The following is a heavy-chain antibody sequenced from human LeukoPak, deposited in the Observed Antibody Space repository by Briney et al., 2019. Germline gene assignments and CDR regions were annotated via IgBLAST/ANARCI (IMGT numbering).Heavy chain of an antibody. J-gene: IGHJ4*02. D-gene: IGHD6-19*01. V-gene: IGHV3-73*01. CDR2: IRSKANSYAT. CDR1: GFTFGGSA. CDR3: TRLVSSLIAVAGQDY. Sequence: GGSLRLSCAASGFTFGGSAMHWVRQASGKGLEWVGRIRSKANSYATAYAASVKGRFTISRDGSKNTAYLQMNSLKTEDTAVYYCTRLVSSLIAVAGQDYWGQGTLVTVSS.